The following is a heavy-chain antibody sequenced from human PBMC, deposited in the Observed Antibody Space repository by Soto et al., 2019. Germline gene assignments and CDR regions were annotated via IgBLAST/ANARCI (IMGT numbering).Heavy chain of an antibody. Sequence: GSLRLSCAASGFPFSTYWMHWVRQAPGKGPVWVSRINNDGSTTRYADSVKGRFTISRDNAKNTLYLQMNSLRAEDTAVYYCASQGLYYYGLDVWGQGTTVTVS. CDR3: ASQGLYYYGLDV. V-gene: IGHV3-74*01. CDR2: INNDGSTT. J-gene: IGHJ6*02. CDR1: GFPFSTYW.